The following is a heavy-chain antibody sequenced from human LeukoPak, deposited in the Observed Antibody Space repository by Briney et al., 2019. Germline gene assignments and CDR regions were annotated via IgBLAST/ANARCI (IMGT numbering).Heavy chain of an antibody. CDR3: ASTYNGNYRWDY. Sequence: GESLKIFCKGSGYSFTSSWIGWVRQMPGEGLEWMGIFYLGDSQTRYSPSFQGQVTISADKSISTAYLQWSSLKASDTAMYYCASTYNGNYRWDYWGQGTLVTVSS. D-gene: IGHD1-26*01. J-gene: IGHJ4*02. V-gene: IGHV5-51*01. CDR1: GYSFTSSW. CDR2: FYLGDSQT.